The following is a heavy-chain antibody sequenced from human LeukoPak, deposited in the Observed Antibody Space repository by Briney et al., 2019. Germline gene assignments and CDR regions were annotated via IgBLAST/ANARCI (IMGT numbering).Heavy chain of an antibody. Sequence: GGSLRLSCAASGFTFSVFELNWVRQAPGKGLEWVSYISSSGSTIYYADSMKGRFTISRDNAKNSLYLQMNSLRAEDTAVYYCARETDSTLFDYWGQGTLVTVSS. CDR3: ARETDSTLFDY. J-gene: IGHJ4*02. D-gene: IGHD2-2*01. CDR1: GFTFSVFE. V-gene: IGHV3-48*03. CDR2: ISSSGSTI.